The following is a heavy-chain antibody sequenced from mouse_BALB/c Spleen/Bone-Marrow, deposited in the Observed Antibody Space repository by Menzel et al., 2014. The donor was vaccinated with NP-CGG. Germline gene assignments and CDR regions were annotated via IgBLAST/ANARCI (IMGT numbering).Heavy chain of an antibody. CDR3: ARGGIYYGMDY. CDR1: GFTFSDYY. J-gene: IGHJ4*01. V-gene: IGHV5-12*02. CDR2: ISNGGGST. Sequence: EVKLVESGGGLVQPGGSLKLSCATSGFTFSDYYMYWVRQTPEKRLEWVAYISNGGGSTHYPDTVKGRFTISRDNAKNTLYLQMSRLKSEDTAMYYCARGGIYYGMDYWGQGTSVTVSS.